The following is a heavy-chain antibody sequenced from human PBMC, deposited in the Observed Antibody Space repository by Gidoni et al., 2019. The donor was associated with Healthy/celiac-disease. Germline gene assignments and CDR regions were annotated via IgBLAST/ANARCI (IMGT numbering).Heavy chain of an antibody. CDR1: GFTFSSYS. Sequence: EVQLVEYGGGLVKPGVSLRLSCAASGFTFSSYSMNWVRQAPGKGLEWFSYISSSSSYIYYADSVKGRFTISRDNAKNSLYLQMNRLRAEDTAVYYCARDRYSSSWYNDYWGQGTLVTVSS. V-gene: IGHV3-21*01. CDR3: ARDRYSSSWYNDY. CDR2: ISSSSSYI. J-gene: IGHJ4*02. D-gene: IGHD6-13*01.